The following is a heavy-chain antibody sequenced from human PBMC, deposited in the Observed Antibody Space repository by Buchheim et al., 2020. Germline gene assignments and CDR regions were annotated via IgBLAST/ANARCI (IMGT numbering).Heavy chain of an antibody. CDR1: GVSFTSYW. CDR2: IKQDGSEK. D-gene: IGHD6-19*01. Sequence: EGQLVESGGGLVQPRGSLRLSCTASGVSFTSYWMSWVRQAPGKGLEWVANIKQDGSEKNYVDSVKGRFIVSRDNAKNSVYLQMNSLRADDTAVYYCARDRGTGWHYYWGQGTL. CDR3: ARDRGTGWHYY. J-gene: IGHJ4*02. V-gene: IGHV3-7*01.